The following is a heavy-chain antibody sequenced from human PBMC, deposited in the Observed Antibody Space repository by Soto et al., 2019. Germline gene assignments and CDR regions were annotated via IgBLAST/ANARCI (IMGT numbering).Heavy chain of an antibody. V-gene: IGHV4-59*01. J-gene: IGHJ4*02. CDR1: GGSIVSYY. CDR2: IYYSGST. D-gene: IGHD2-15*01. CDR3: ARERCSGGSCYSGGAIDD. Sequence: QVQLQESGPGLVKPSETLSLTCTVSGGSIVSYYWTWIRQPPGKGLEWIGYIYYSGSTNYNPSLKSRVTISVDTSKNQCSLKLSSVTAADTAVYYCARERCSGGSCYSGGAIDDWGQGTLVTVSS.